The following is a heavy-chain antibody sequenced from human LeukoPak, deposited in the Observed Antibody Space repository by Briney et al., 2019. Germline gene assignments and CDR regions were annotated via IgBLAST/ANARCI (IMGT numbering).Heavy chain of an antibody. CDR3: ARDYRAGDYDFWSSS. V-gene: IGHV4-59*12. CDR2: IYYTGST. D-gene: IGHD3-3*01. J-gene: IGHJ4*02. Sequence: LETLSLTCTVSGGSIRSYYWSWIRQPPGKGLEWIGYIYYTGSTNYNPSLKSRVTISVDRSNNQFSLKLSSVTAADTAVYYCARDYRAGDYDFWSSSWGQGTLVTVSS. CDR1: GGSIRSYY.